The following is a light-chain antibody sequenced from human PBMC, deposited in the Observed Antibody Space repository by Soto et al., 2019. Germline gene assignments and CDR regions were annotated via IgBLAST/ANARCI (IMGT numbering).Light chain of an antibody. V-gene: IGLV3-21*04. CDR1: NIGSKS. CDR3: QVWDSSSDHPCV. J-gene: IGLJ1*01. Sequence: SYELTQPPSVSVAPGKTARITCGGNNIGSKSVHWYQQKPGQAPVLVIYYDSDRASGIPERFSGSNSGNTATLTISRVEAGDEAQYYCQVWDSSSDHPCVLGNGTKLTVL. CDR2: YDS.